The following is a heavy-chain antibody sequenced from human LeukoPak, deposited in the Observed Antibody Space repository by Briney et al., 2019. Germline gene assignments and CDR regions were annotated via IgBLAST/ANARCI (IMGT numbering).Heavy chain of an antibody. CDR1: GGSISSSSYY. D-gene: IGHD6-19*01. Sequence: SETLSLTCTVSGGSISSSSYYWGWIRQPPGKGLEWIGSIYYNRSTYYNPSHKGRVTLSVDTPKNQFHLKLRAVAAADTALYCCARHTQYNTGWYGYYFDYWVEGTNVT. J-gene: IGHJ4*02. V-gene: IGHV4-39*01. CDR2: IYYNRST. CDR3: ARHTQYNTGWYGYYFDY.